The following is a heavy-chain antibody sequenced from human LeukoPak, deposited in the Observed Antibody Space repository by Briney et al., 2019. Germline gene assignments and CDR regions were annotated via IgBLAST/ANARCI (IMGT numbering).Heavy chain of an antibody. CDR3: ARGPPYIVVVTAIGFFDY. Sequence: SETLSLTCTVSGGSISSSSYYWGWIRQPPGKGLEWIGSIYSGGSTYYNPSLKSRVTISVDTSKNQFSLKLISVTAADTAVYYCARGPPYIVVVTAIGFFDYWGQGTLVTVSS. J-gene: IGHJ4*02. CDR1: GGSISSSSYY. CDR2: IYSGGST. V-gene: IGHV4-39*01. D-gene: IGHD2-21*02.